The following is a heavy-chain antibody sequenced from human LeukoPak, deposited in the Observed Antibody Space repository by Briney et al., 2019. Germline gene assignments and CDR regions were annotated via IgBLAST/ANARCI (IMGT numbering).Heavy chain of an antibody. D-gene: IGHD3-10*01. CDR1: GGSISSGDYY. Sequence: SQTLSLTCTVSGGSISSGDYYWSWIRQPPGKGLEWIGYIYYSGSTYYNPSLKSRVTISVDTSMNKFSLKLSSVTAADTAVYYCARDLMGTMVRRGFDPWGQGTLVTVSS. J-gene: IGHJ5*02. CDR2: IYYSGST. V-gene: IGHV4-30-4*08. CDR3: ARDLMGTMVRRGFDP.